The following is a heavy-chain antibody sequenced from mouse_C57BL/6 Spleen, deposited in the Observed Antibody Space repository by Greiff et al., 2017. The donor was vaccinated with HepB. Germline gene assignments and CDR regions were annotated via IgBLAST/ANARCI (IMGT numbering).Heavy chain of an antibody. D-gene: IGHD2-4*01. CDR3: ARGGDYDGGYAMDY. V-gene: IGHV3-6*01. CDR1: GYSITSGYY. CDR2: ISYDGSN. J-gene: IGHJ4*01. Sequence: EVKLQESGPGLVKPSQSLSLTCSVTGYSITSGYYWNWIRQFPGNKLEWMGYISYDGSNNYNPSLKNRISITRDTSKNQFFLKLNSVTTEDTATYYCARGGDYDGGYAMDYWGQGTSVTVSS.